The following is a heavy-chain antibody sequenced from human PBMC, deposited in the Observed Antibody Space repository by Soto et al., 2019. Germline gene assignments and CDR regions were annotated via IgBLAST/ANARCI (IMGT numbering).Heavy chain of an antibody. CDR1: GESLSGYY. D-gene: IGHD1-1*01. Sequence: QVQLQQWGAGLLKPSETLSLTCAVYGESLSGYYGNWILQSPGKGLEWIAEINYSGNTNYNPSLKIRVTLSIDPSNHQFSLNMSSVTAADTAVYYCARTRNLDVWGQGTTVSVSS. CDR2: INYSGNT. V-gene: IGHV4-34*01. CDR3: ARTRNLDV. J-gene: IGHJ6*02.